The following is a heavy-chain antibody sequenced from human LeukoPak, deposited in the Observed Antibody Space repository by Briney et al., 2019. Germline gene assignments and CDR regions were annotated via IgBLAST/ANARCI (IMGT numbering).Heavy chain of an antibody. CDR1: GYSFTSYW. J-gene: IGHJ5*02. D-gene: IGHD6-13*01. CDR3: ASTGIAAAGPGDWFDP. Sequence: GKSLKISCKGSGYSFTSYWRGWVRQLLGKGLECMGIIYPGDPDTGARPSLQCQVTISADKSISTAYLRWSSLKASDTAMYYCASTGIAAAGPGDWFDPWGQGTLVTVSS. V-gene: IGHV5-51*01. CDR2: IYPGDPDT.